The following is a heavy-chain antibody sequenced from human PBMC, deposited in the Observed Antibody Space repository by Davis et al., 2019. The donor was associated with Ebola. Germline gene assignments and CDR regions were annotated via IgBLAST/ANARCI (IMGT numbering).Heavy chain of an antibody. V-gene: IGHV3-11*01. Sequence: GESLKISCTASGFSFSYHYMSWIRQAPGKGLELISYISQSGGDKKYADSVKGRFTISREGAKNSLYLQMNSLRDEDTAVYYCSKDPRVLDQWGQGTLVTVSS. D-gene: IGHD4/OR15-4a*01. CDR1: GFSFSYHY. CDR2: ISQSGGDK. CDR3: SKDPRVLDQ. J-gene: IGHJ4*02.